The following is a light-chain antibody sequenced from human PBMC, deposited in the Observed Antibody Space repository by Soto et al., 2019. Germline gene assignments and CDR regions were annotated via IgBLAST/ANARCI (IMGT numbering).Light chain of an antibody. CDR3: SSYTSSSTRV. CDR1: SSDVGGYNY. Sequence: QSVLTQPASVSGSPGQSITISCTGTSSDVGGYNYVSWYQQHPGKAPKLMIYEVSNRPSGVSNRFSGSKSDNTASLAISGLRAEDEADYYCSSYTSSSTRVFGTGTKVTVL. J-gene: IGLJ1*01. V-gene: IGLV2-14*01. CDR2: EVS.